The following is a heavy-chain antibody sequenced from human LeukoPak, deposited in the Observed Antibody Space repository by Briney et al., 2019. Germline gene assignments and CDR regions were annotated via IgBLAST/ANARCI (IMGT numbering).Heavy chain of an antibody. CDR3: ARNNGMDV. J-gene: IGHJ6*02. CDR1: GFTFSNFW. CDR2: VNRDGSET. Sequence: GGSLRLSCTASGFTFSNFWMTWVRQVPGRGPEWVANVNRDGSETYYLDSVKGRFTISKDNAKNSLYLQMNSLRAEDTALYHCARNNGMDVWGQGTTVIVSS. V-gene: IGHV3-7*03.